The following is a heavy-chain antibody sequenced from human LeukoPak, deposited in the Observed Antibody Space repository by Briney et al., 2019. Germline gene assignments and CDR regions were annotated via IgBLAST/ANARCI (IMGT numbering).Heavy chain of an antibody. CDR2: IYASGVT. J-gene: IGHJ6*02. D-gene: IGHD4/OR15-4a*01. V-gene: IGHV4-4*07. CDR1: GGSISTYY. CDR3: AREGATPASYFYAMDV. Sequence: SETLSLTCTVSGGSISTYYWSWIRQPAGKGLEWIGHIYASGVTKSNPALKSQVTMSVDTSTNRLSLKVSSVTAADSAVYYCAREGATPASYFYAMDVWGQGTTVTVSS.